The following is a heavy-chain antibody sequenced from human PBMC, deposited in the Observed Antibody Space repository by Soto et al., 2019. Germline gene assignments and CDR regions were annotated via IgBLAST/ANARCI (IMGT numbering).Heavy chain of an antibody. CDR1: GGSVSSPTYY. CDR3: AGGRGHVTNWFDP. CDR2: MYYSGST. Sequence: QVQLQESGPGLVKPSETLTLTCTVSGGSVSSPTYYWSWIRQPPGKGLEWIGYMYYSGSTNYNPSLKSRVTISLDTAKNQFSLKLSYVTAADPAVYYCAGGRGHVTNWFDPWGQGTLVTVSS. D-gene: IGHD2-21*02. J-gene: IGHJ5*02. V-gene: IGHV4-61*01.